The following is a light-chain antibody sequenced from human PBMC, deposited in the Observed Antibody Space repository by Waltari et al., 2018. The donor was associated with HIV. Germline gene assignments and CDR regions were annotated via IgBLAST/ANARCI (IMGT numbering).Light chain of an antibody. CDR1: SSNIGSNT. CDR3: AAWDDSLNGVI. Sequence: QSVLTQPPSASGTPGQRVTISCSGSSSNIGSNTVNWYQQLPGTAPKLLIYNNTQRPSGVPDRFSGSKSGTSASLAISGLQSDDEADYYCAAWDDSLNGVIFGGGTKLTVL. CDR2: NNT. V-gene: IGLV1-44*01. J-gene: IGLJ2*01.